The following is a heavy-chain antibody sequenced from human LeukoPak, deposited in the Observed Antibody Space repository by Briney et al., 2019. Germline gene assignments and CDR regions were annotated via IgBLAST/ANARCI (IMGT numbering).Heavy chain of an antibody. CDR2: ISGSGGST. CDR1: GFTFSSYA. D-gene: IGHD2-2*01. CDR3: AKSRSRYCSSSYYYYGMDV. J-gene: IGHJ6*02. V-gene: IGHV3-23*01. Sequence: GGSLRLSCAASGFTFSSYATSWVRQAPGKGLEWVSAISGSGGSTYYADSVKGRFTISRDNSKNTLYLQMNSLRAEDTAVYYCAKSRSRYCSSSYYYYGMDVWGQGTTVTVSS.